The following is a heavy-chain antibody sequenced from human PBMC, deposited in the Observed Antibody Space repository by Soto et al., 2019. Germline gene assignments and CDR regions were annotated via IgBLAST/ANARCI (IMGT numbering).Heavy chain of an antibody. Sequence: QVQLQESGPGLVKPSGTLSLTCAVSGGSISSSNWWSWVRHPPGKGLECIGEIYNRGSTNYNPSLKSRVTISVDKSKNQFSLKLSSVTAADTAVYYCARRTAGRHYYYYGMDVWGQGTTVTVSS. D-gene: IGHD1-26*01. J-gene: IGHJ6*02. CDR2: IYNRGST. CDR3: ARRTAGRHYYYYGMDV. V-gene: IGHV4-4*02. CDR1: GGSISSSNW.